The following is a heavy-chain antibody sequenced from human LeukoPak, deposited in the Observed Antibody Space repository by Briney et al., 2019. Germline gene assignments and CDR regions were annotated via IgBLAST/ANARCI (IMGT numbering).Heavy chain of an antibody. CDR1: GGSISSSSYY. V-gene: IGHV4-39*07. D-gene: IGHD2-2*02. Sequence: PSETLSLTCTVPGGSISSSSYYWGWIRQPPGKGLEWNGSIYYSGSTYYNPSLKSRVTISVDTSKNQFSLKLSSVTAADTAVYYCARDACSSTSCYKELDYWGQGTLVTVSS. CDR2: IYYSGST. CDR3: ARDACSSTSCYKELDY. J-gene: IGHJ4*02.